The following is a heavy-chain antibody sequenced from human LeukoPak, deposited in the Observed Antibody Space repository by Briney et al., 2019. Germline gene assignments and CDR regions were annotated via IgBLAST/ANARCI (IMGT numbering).Heavy chain of an antibody. D-gene: IGHD2-2*01. CDR2: ISSSGSTI. V-gene: IGHV3-48*01. Sequence: GGSLRLSCAASGFIFSSYSMNWVRQAPGKGLEWVSYISSSGSTIYYADSVKGRFTISGDNSRNTLFLQMNSLRAEDTAVYYCAHGAMYQLDYWGQGTLVTVSS. J-gene: IGHJ4*02. CDR3: AHGAMYQLDY. CDR1: GFIFSSYS.